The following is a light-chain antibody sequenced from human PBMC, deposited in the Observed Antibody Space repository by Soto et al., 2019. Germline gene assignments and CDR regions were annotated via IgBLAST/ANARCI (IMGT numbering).Light chain of an antibody. CDR2: EVD. V-gene: IGLV2-23*02. Sequence: QSALTQPASVSGSPGQSITISCAGTTSDVGYYDLVSWYQQYPGRAPKLLIYEVDKRPSGISVRFSGSKSGVTASLTISGLLPEDEAVYFCCTYAGQVPKFGVGTQLNVL. CDR3: CTYAGQVPK. J-gene: IGLJ2*01. CDR1: TSDVGYYDL.